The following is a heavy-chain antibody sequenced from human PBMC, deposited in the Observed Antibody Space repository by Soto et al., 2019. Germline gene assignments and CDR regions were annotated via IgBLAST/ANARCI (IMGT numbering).Heavy chain of an antibody. CDR2: IIPIFGTA. J-gene: IGHJ6*02. Sequence: QVQLVQSGAEVKKPGSSVKVSCKASGGTFSSYAISWVRQAPGQGLEWMGGIIPIFGTANYAQKFQGRVTITADESTSTAYMELSSLRSDDTAVYYCARSGGRQRANYSYYYGMYVWGQGTTVTVSS. V-gene: IGHV1-69*01. CDR1: GGTFSSYA. D-gene: IGHD6-25*01. CDR3: ARSGGRQRANYSYYYGMYV.